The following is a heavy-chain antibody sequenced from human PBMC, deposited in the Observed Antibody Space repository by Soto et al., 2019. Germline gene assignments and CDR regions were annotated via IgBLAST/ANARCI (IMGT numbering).Heavy chain of an antibody. CDR2: MYHSGIT. CDR1: GGSISSCY. Sequence: PSETLSLTCTVSGGSISSCYWSWIRQPPGKGLEWIGSMYHSGITYYNLSLKSRVTISVDTSKNQLSLKLSSATAADTAVYYCARSMYSTSAQLYYGMDVWGQGTTVTV. J-gene: IGHJ6*02. CDR3: ARSMYSTSAQLYYGMDV. D-gene: IGHD6-6*01. V-gene: IGHV4-59*08.